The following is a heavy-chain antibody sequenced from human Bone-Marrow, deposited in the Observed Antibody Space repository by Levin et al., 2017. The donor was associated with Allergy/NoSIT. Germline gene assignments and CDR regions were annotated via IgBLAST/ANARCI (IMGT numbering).Heavy chain of an antibody. CDR3: ARGYCTGGVCYKDAFDI. J-gene: IGHJ3*02. CDR2: IYYSGST. Sequence: GSLRLSCTVSGGSISSSSYYWGWIRQPPGTGLEWIGSIYYSGSTYYNPSLKSRVTISVDTSKNQFSLKLSSVTAADTAVYYCARGYCTGGVCYKDAFDIWGQGTMVTVSS. D-gene: IGHD2-8*02. CDR1: GGSISSSSYY. V-gene: IGHV4-39*01.